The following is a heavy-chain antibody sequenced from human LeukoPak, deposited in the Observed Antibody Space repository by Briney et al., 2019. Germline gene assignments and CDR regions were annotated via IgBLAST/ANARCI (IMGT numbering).Heavy chain of an antibody. V-gene: IGHV3-21*01. D-gene: IGHD4-17*01. J-gene: IGHJ4*02. CDR3: ARAPSDYGDYEDY. CDR2: ISSSSSYI. Sequence: GGSLRLSCAASGFTFSNYGMNWVRQAPGKGLEWVSSISSSSSYIYYADSVKGRFTISRDNAKNSLYLQMNSLRAEDTAVYYCARAPSDYGDYEDYWGQGTLVTVSS. CDR1: GFTFSNYG.